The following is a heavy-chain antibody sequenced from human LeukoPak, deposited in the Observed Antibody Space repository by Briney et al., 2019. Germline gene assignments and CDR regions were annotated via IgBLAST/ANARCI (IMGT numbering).Heavy chain of an antibody. D-gene: IGHD5-18*01. J-gene: IGHJ6*03. CDR3: ARDLRHSYGFFYYYYMDV. CDR1: GYSISSGYY. V-gene: IGHV4-38-2*02. Sequence: SETLSLTCTVSGYSISSGYYWGWIRQPPGKGLEWIGSIYHSGSTYYNPSLKSRVTISVDTSKNQFSLKLNSVTAADTAVYYCARDLRHSYGFFYYYYMDVWGKGTTVTVSS. CDR2: IYHSGST.